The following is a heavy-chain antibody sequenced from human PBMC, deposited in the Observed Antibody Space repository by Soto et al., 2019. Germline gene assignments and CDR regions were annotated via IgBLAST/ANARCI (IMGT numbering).Heavy chain of an antibody. CDR2: ISSSSSYI. J-gene: IGHJ5*02. D-gene: IGHD2-2*01. CDR1: GFTFSSYS. Sequence: GGSLRLSCAASGFTFSSYSMNWVRQAPGKGLEWVSSISSSSSYIYYADSVKGRFTISRDNAKNSLYLQMNSLRAEDTAVYYCATWSEHCSSTSCYDFDWFDPWGQGTLVTVSS. V-gene: IGHV3-21*01. CDR3: ATWSEHCSSTSCYDFDWFDP.